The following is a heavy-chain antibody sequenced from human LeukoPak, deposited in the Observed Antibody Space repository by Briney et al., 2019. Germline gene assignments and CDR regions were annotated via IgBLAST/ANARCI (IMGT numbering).Heavy chain of an antibody. J-gene: IGHJ4*02. V-gene: IGHV4-59*08. CDR2: IYYSGST. D-gene: IGHD1-26*01. CDR3: ASSYGGTTGPFDY. Sequence: SETLSLTCTVSGGSISSYYWSWIRQPPGKGLEWIGYIYYSGSTNYNPSLKSRVTISVDTSKNQFSLKLSSVTAADTAVYYCASSYGGTTGPFDYWGQGTLVTVSS. CDR1: GGSISSYY.